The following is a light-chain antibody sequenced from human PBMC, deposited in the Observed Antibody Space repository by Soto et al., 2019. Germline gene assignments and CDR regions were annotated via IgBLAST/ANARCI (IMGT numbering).Light chain of an antibody. CDR1: SSDVGGYNF. Sequence: QSALTQPASVSGSPGQSITMSCTGTSSDVGGYNFVSWYQQHPGKAPKLIVHEVANRLSGVSGRFSGSKSGNTAFLTISGLQAEDEAVYYCCSHSSSSTWMFGGGTKVTVL. V-gene: IGLV2-14*03. CDR2: EVA. CDR3: CSHSSSSTWM. J-gene: IGLJ3*02.